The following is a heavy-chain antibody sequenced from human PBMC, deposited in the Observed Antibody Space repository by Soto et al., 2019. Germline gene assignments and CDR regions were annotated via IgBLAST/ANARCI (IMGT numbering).Heavy chain of an antibody. V-gene: IGHV3-23*01. Sequence: GGSLRLSCAASGFNFNSACINWVRQAPGKGLEWVAAISGSGGSTYYADSVKGRFTISRDNSKNTLYLQMNSLRAADTAVYYCARGSLEPFGESTDVDYWGQGALVTVSS. CDR1: GFNFNSAC. CDR3: ARGSLEPFGESTDVDY. J-gene: IGHJ4*02. CDR2: ISGSGGST. D-gene: IGHD3-10*01.